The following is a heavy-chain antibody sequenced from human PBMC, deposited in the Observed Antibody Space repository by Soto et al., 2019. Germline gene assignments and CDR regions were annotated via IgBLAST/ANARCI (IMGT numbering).Heavy chain of an antibody. D-gene: IGHD5-12*01. J-gene: IGHJ4*02. CDR2: IYHSGST. V-gene: IGHV4-30-2*01. CDR1: GGSISSGGYS. CDR3: AAGGGLPRYY. Sequence: QLQLQESGSGLVKPSQTLSLTCAVSGGSISSGGYSWSWIRQPPGKGLEWIGYIYHSGSTYYNPSLKSRVTISLDRSKNKVSLKLRSVTAADTAVYYCAAGGGLPRYYWGQGTLVTVSS.